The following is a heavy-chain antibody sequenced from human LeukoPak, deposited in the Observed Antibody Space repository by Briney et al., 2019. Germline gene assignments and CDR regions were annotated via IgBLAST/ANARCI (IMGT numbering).Heavy chain of an antibody. CDR2: IGIAGDT. D-gene: IGHD5/OR15-5a*01. CDR3: IRGGIQVSGIDAFDI. J-gene: IGHJ3*02. V-gene: IGHV3-13*01. Sequence: PGGSLRLSCAASGFTLSSYDMHWVRQAPGRGLERVSAIGIAGDTYYPDSVKGRFTISRENAKNSMYLQMNSLKDGDTAVYYCIRGGIQVSGIDAFDIWGQGTMVTVSS. CDR1: GFTLSSYD.